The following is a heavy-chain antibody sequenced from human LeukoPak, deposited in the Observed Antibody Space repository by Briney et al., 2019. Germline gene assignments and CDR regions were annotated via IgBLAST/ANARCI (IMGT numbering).Heavy chain of an antibody. J-gene: IGHJ4*02. Sequence: GGSLRLSCAASGFTFSSYAIHWVRQAPGKGLEWVAFISYDGSNKYYADSVKGRFTISRDNSKNTLYLQMSSLRAEDTAVYYCAREYYDSGSYSGNFDYWGQGTLVTVSS. CDR1: GFTFSSYA. CDR2: ISYDGSNK. V-gene: IGHV3-30-3*01. CDR3: AREYYDSGSYSGNFDY. D-gene: IGHD3-10*01.